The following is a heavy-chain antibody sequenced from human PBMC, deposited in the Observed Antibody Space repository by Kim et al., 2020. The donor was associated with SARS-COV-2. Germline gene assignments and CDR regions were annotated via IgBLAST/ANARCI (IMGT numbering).Heavy chain of an antibody. Sequence: AAAVTGRSTLSRDDSKNSLYLQMNSLKTEDPAVYYCARVLTDYGDYVFGYWGQGTLVTVSS. D-gene: IGHD4-17*01. CDR3: ARVLTDYGDYVFGY. J-gene: IGHJ4*02. V-gene: IGHV3-72*01.